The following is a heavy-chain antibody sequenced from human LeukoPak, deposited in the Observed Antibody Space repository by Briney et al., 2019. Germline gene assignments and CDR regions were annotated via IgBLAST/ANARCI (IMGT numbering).Heavy chain of an antibody. CDR1: GFTLSDYY. CDR3: ARRRDFIDY. CDR2: SSSSGTTI. Sequence: KPGGSLRLSCAASGFTLSDYYMSWIRQAPGKRLEWVSYSSSSGTTIYYADSVKGRFAISRDNAKNSLYLQMNSLRAEDTAVYYCARRRDFIDYWGQGTLVTVSS. J-gene: IGHJ4*02. V-gene: IGHV3-11*01. D-gene: IGHD3/OR15-3a*01.